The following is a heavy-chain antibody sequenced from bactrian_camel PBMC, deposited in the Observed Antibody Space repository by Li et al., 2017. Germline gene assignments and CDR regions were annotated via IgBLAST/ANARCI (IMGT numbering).Heavy chain of an antibody. CDR1: GDNYGSLC. CDR3: AADFCRPSSGKRWYLAARNYGF. D-gene: IGHD6*01. V-gene: IGHV3S32*01. Sequence: VQLVESGGGSVQAGGSLRLSCVTSGDNYGSLCMGWFRQAPGKDREGVAMMYTVDGSIYYNAAVEGRFTIARDSAKNTLLLQMNSLQPEDTAVYYCAADFCRPSSGKRWYLAARNYGFWGQGTQVTVS. CDR2: MYTVDGSI. J-gene: IGHJ6*01.